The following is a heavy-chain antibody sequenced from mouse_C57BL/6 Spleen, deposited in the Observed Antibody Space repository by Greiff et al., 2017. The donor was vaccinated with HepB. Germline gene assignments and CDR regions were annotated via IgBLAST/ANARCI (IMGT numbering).Heavy chain of an antibody. D-gene: IGHD4-1*01. CDR2: IYPGDGDT. V-gene: IGHV1-82*01. CDR1: GYAFSSSW. Sequence: QVQLKESGPELVKPGASVKISCKASGYAFSSSWMNWVKQRPGKGLEWIGRIYPGDGDTNYNGKFKGKATLTADKSSSTAYMQLSSLTSEDSAVYFCARLGLGMDYWGQGTSVTVSS. CDR3: ARLGLGMDY. J-gene: IGHJ4*01.